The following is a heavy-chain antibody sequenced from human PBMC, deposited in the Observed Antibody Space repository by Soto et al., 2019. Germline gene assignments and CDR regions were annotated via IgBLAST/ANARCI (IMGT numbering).Heavy chain of an antibody. J-gene: IGHJ4*02. Sequence: SETLSLTCAVYGGSFSCYYWSWIRQPPGKGLEWIGEINHSGSTNYNPSLKSRVTISVDTSKNQFSLKLSSVTAADTAVYYCARVKYYGSGSYYIEDYWGQGTLVTVSS. CDR1: GGSFSCYY. V-gene: IGHV4-34*01. D-gene: IGHD3-10*01. CDR3: ARVKYYGSGSYYIEDY. CDR2: INHSGST.